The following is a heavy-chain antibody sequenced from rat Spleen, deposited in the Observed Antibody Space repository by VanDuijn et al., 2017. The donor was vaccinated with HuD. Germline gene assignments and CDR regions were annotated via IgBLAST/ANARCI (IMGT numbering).Heavy chain of an antibody. CDR2: ISYDGRST. Sequence: EVQLVESDGGLVQPGRSLKLSCATSGFTFSDYYMAWVRQAPTKGLDWVATISYDGRSTFYRDSVRDRFTISRDNAKSTLYLQMDSLRSEDTATYYCARHYGGYSEYVMDAWGQGASVTVSS. J-gene: IGHJ4*01. V-gene: IGHV5-29*01. D-gene: IGHD1-11*01. CDR1: GFTFSDYY. CDR3: ARHYGGYSEYVMDA.